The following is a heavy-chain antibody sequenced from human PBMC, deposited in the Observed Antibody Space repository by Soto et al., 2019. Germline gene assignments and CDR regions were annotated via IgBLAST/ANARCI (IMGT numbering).Heavy chain of an antibody. J-gene: IGHJ1*01. D-gene: IGHD3-22*01. Sequence: EVQLVESGGGLIQPGGSLRLSCAASGFTVSSNYMSWFRQAPGKGLEWVSVIYSGGSTYYADSVKGRFTISRDNSKNTLYLQMNSLSAEDTAVYYCARDRVESGYPEYFQHWGQGTLVTVSS. CDR2: IYSGGST. CDR3: ARDRVESGYPEYFQH. V-gene: IGHV3-53*01. CDR1: GFTVSSNY.